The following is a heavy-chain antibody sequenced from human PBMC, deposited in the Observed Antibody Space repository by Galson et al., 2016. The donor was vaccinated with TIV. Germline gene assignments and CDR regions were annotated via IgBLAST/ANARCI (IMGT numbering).Heavy chain of an antibody. V-gene: IGHV3-9*01. CDR1: GFTFDAYA. D-gene: IGHD6-6*01. Sequence: SLRLSCAASGFTFDAYAMHWVRQAPGKGLEWVSGINWSSTSIGYAGSVKGRFTISRDNAKNSLYLQMHSLRAEDTALYYCAKGAKELVCHGMDVWGQGTTVTVSS. CDR3: AKGAKELVCHGMDV. CDR2: INWSSTSI. J-gene: IGHJ6*02.